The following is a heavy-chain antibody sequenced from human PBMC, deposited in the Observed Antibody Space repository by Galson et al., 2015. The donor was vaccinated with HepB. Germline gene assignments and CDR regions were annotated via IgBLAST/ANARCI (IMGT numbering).Heavy chain of an antibody. CDR1: GFTFSRYD. D-gene: IGHD3-22*01. V-gene: IGHV3-21*01. Sequence: SLRLSCAGSGFTFSRYDMNWVRQAPGKGLEWVSAISSNGRYRYHADSLKGRFTISRDNAKSSLYLQMNSLRAEDAGIYYCARDRGYHDSSGPTSYYHDMDVWGQGTTVTVSS. J-gene: IGHJ6*02. CDR2: ISSNGRYR. CDR3: ARDRGYHDSSGPTSYYHDMDV.